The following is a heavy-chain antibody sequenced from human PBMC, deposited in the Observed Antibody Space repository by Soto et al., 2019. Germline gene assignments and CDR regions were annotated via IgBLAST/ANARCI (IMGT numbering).Heavy chain of an antibody. D-gene: IGHD2-2*02. CDR1: GGSINSYY. Sequence: PSETLSLTCTVSGGSINSYYWSWIRQPPGKGLEWIGYIYYTGSTSYNPSLKSRVTVSVDTSKNRFSLKPTSVTAADTAVYYCARVGSKYYTYFDYWGQGALVTVSS. CDR2: IYYTGST. CDR3: ARVGSKYYTYFDY. J-gene: IGHJ4*02. V-gene: IGHV4-59*01.